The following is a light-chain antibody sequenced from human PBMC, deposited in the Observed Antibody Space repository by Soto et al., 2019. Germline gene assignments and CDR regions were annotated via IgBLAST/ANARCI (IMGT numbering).Light chain of an antibody. J-gene: IGKJ2*01. V-gene: IGKV2-30*01. CDR3: MQGSHWPPRYT. Sequence: DVVMTQSPLSLPVTLGQPASISCRSSQSLVYGDANSFFKWFHQRPGQPPRRLIYQVSNRDSGVPDRFSGSGSATDFTLRISRVEAEDVGVYYCMQGSHWPPRYTFGQGTKLEIK. CDR2: QVS. CDR1: QSLVYGDANSF.